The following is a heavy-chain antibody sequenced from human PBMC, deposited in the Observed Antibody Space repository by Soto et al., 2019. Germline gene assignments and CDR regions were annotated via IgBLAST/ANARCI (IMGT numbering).Heavy chain of an antibody. CDR1: GGSFSGYY. CDR3: ARVEQQQLVFDY. Sequence: SETLSLTCAVYGGSFSGYYWSWIRQPPGKGLEWIGEINHSGSTNYNPSLKSRVTISVDTSKNQFSLKLSSVTAADTAVYYCARVEQQQLVFDYWGQGTLVTVSS. J-gene: IGHJ4*02. V-gene: IGHV4-34*01. CDR2: INHSGST. D-gene: IGHD6-13*01.